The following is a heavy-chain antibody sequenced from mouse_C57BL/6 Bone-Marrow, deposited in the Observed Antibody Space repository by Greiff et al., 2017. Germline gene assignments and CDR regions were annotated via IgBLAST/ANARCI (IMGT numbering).Heavy chain of an antibody. V-gene: IGHV10-1*01. J-gene: IGHJ3*01. Sequence: EVQRVESGGGLVQPKGSLKLSCAASGFSFNTYAMNWVRQAPGQGLEWVARIRSKSNNYATYYADSVKDRFTISRDDSESMLYLQMNNLKTEDTAMYYCVLGGGFAYWGQGTLVTVSA. CDR1: GFSFNTYA. CDR3: VLGGGFAY. D-gene: IGHD4-1*01. CDR2: IRSKSNNYAT.